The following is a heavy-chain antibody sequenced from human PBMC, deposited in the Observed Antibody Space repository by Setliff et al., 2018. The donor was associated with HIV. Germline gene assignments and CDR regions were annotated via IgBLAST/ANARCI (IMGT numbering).Heavy chain of an antibody. J-gene: IGHJ3*01. D-gene: IGHD5-12*01. Sequence: PSETLSLTCAVSGGSISSGRYSWSWIRQPPGKGLEWIGYMYEGDSTNYNPSLKSRVSISVDTSKTQFSLKLSSVTAADTAVYYCARGGLVVATIWDAFDLWGQGTMVTVSS. V-gene: IGHV4-30-2*01. CDR1: GGSISSGRYS. CDR2: MYEGDST. CDR3: ARGGLVVATIWDAFDL.